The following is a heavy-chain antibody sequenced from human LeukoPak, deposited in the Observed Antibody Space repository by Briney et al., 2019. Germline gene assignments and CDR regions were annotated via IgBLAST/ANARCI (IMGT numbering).Heavy chain of an antibody. CDR2: ISWDGGGT. Sequence: GGSLRLSCAASGFTFDDYTMHWVRQAPGKGLEWVSLISWDGGGTYYADSVKGRFTISRDNSKNSLYLQMNSLRTEDTALYYCAMGGYYDSSGYRLWGQGTLVTVSS. D-gene: IGHD3-22*01. J-gene: IGHJ4*02. CDR1: GFTFDDYT. V-gene: IGHV3-43*01. CDR3: AMGGYYDSSGYRL.